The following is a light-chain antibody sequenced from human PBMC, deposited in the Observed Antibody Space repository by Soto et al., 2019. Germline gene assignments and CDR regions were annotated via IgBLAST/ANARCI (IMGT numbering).Light chain of an antibody. J-gene: IGKJ1*01. CDR2: TAS. CDR1: QSISSW. CDR3: QQYNSYSWT. Sequence: DIQMTQSPSTLSASVGDRVTITCRASQSISSWLAWYQQKPGKAPKLLIYTASSLESGVPSRFSGSGSGTDFPLTISSLQPDEFATYYCQQYNSYSWTFSQGTKVEIK. V-gene: IGKV1-5*03.